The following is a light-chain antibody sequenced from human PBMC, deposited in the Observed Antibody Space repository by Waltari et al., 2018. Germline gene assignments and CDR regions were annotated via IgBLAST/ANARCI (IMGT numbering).Light chain of an antibody. CDR3: QQYSNYYT. V-gene: IGKV1-5*03. CDR1: ESISTW. J-gene: IGKJ2*01. Sequence: DIQMTQSPSTLSASVGDTVTFTCRASESISTWVAWYQQKPGKAPKLLIYNASYLETGVPSRFSGSGSGTEFILTISSLRPDDSATYYCQQYSNYYTFGQGTKLEIK. CDR2: NAS.